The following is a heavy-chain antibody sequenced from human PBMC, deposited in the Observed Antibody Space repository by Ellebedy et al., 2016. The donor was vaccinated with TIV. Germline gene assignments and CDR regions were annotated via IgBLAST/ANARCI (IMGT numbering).Heavy chain of an antibody. J-gene: IGHJ4*02. CDR1: GYTFTGYY. CDR3: ARDYSSSTDFDY. CDR2: INPNRGGT. V-gene: IGHV1-2*02. D-gene: IGHD6-6*01. Sequence: ASVKVSCKASGYTFTGYYMHWVRQAPGQGLEWMGWINPNRGGTKYAQKFQGRVTMTRDTSISTAYMELSRLRSDDTAVYYCARDYSSSTDFDYWGQGTLVTVSS.